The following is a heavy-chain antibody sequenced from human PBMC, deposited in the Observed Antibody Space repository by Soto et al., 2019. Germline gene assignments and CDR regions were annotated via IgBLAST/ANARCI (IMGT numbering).Heavy chain of an antibody. Sequence: QVQLQESGPGLVKPSETLSLTCTVSGGSISSYYWSWIRQPPGKGLEWIGYIYYSGSTNYNPSLKSRVTISVDTSKNQFSLKLSSVTAADTAVYYCARDYYDSSGRGEGRFDYWGQGTLVTVSS. CDR3: ARDYYDSSGRGEGRFDY. CDR1: GGSISSYY. CDR2: IYYSGST. V-gene: IGHV4-59*01. D-gene: IGHD3-22*01. J-gene: IGHJ4*02.